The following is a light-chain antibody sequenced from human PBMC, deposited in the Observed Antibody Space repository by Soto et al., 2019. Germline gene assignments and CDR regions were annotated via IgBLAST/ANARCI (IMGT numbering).Light chain of an antibody. CDR2: EVS. J-gene: IGLJ3*02. CDR3: TSYTSRVTWV. CDR1: NNDIGYSNY. V-gene: IGLV2-14*01. Sequence: QSALTQPASVSGSPGQSIAISCTGTNNDIGYSNYVSWYQQHPGKAPKLIISEVSNRPSGVSDRFSGSKSGNTASLTISGLQAEDEADYYCTSYTSRVTWVFGGGTKVTVL.